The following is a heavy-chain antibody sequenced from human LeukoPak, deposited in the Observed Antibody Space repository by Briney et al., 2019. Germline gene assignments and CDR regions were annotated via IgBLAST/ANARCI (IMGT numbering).Heavy chain of an antibody. V-gene: IGHV3-53*01. CDR2: TRTDGSA. J-gene: IGHJ6*03. Sequence: GGSLRLSCAASGFTVSNNEMSWVRQAPGKGLEWVSVTRTDGSADYADSVKGRFTVSRDNSKNTLYLQMSSLRVEDTAVYYCRGWLSAYNMDVWGRGTTVTVSS. CDR3: RGWLSAYNMDV. CDR1: GFTVSNNE. D-gene: IGHD3-22*01.